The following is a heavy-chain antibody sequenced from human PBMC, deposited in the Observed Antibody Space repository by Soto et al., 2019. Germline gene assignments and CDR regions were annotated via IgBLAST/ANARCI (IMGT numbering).Heavy chain of an antibody. CDR1: GLTFRSYW. D-gene: IGHD2-2*01. CDR2: INTDGSVA. CDR3: VRDMQLLHLDS. J-gene: IGHJ4*02. Sequence: EVQLVESGGGLVQPGESLRLSCAASGLTFRSYWMHWVRQAPGKGLVWVSRINTDGSVAMYVDSVKGRFTISRDNAKNTLYLHMNSLRAEDTAVYYCVRDMQLLHLDSWGQGTLVTVSS. V-gene: IGHV3-74*03.